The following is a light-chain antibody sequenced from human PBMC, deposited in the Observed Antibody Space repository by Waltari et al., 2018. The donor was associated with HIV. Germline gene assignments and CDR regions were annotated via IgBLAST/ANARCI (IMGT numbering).Light chain of an antibody. CDR3: QAWDRSTVI. CDR1: KLGQKY. Sequence: YELTQPPSVSVAPGQTAIITCSGDKLGQKYAHWYQQKSGQSPVLLIYEDSKRRSGIPGRFSGSSSGDTATLTISGTQAEDEADYHCQAWDRSTVIFAGGTKLTVL. CDR2: EDS. V-gene: IGLV3-1*01. J-gene: IGLJ2*01.